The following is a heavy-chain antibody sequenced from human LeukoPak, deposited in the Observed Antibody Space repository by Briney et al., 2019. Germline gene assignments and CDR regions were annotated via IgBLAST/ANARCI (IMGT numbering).Heavy chain of an antibody. V-gene: IGHV1-2*02. CDR2: INPNRVAT. D-gene: IGHD3-16*01. CDR3: ARLINGGRAFDI. CDR1: GYSFTGFY. J-gene: IGHJ3*02. Sequence: ASVKVSCKASGYSFTGFYMHWVRQAPGRGLEWMGWINPNRVATNYAQKFQGRVTMTWDTSINTAYMELSSLTSDDTAVYYCARLINGGRAFDIWGQGTMVTVSS.